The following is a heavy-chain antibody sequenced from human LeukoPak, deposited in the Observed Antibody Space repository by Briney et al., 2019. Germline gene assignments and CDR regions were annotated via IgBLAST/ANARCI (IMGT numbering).Heavy chain of an antibody. J-gene: IGHJ5*02. CDR1: GCSISSYY. CDR3: ARGSSWEYNWFDP. Sequence: SETLSLTCTVSGCSISSYYWSWIRQPPGKGLEWIGYIYYSGSTNYNPSLKSRVTISVDTSKNQFSLKLSSVTAADTAVYYCARGSSWEYNWFDPWGQGTLVTVSS. CDR2: IYYSGST. D-gene: IGHD6-13*01. V-gene: IGHV4-59*01.